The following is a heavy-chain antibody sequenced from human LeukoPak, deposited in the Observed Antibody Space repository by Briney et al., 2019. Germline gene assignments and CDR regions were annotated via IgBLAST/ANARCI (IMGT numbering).Heavy chain of an antibody. Sequence: SETLSLTCTVSGGSISSSSYYWGWTRQPPGKGLEWIGSIYYSGSTYYNPSLKSRVTISVDTSKNQFSLKLGSVTAADTAVYYCARLRMGDFWSGYYTFDYWGQGTLVTVSS. CDR1: GGSISSSSYY. CDR2: IYYSGST. CDR3: ARLRMGDFWSGYYTFDY. D-gene: IGHD3-3*01. J-gene: IGHJ4*02. V-gene: IGHV4-39*01.